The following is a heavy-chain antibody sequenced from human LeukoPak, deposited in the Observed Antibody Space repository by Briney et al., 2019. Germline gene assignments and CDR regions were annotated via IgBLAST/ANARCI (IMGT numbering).Heavy chain of an antibody. CDR1: GFTFSSYS. CDR2: ISSSSSTI. Sequence: GGSLRLSCAASGFTFSSYSMNWVRQAPGKGLEWVSYISSSSSTIYYADSVKGRFTISRDNAKNSLYLQMNSLRAEDTAVYYCARTPRRITMVRGGAFDIWGQGTMVTVSS. V-gene: IGHV3-48*04. J-gene: IGHJ3*02. CDR3: ARTPRRITMVRGGAFDI. D-gene: IGHD3-10*01.